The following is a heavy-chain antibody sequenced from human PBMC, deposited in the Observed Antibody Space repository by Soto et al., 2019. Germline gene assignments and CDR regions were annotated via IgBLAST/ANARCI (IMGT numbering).Heavy chain of an antibody. D-gene: IGHD3-22*01. V-gene: IGHV3-30-3*01. CDR2: ISYDGSNK. CDR3: ARDSPNYYDSSGYYYDWFDP. J-gene: IGHJ5*02. CDR1: GFTFSSYA. Sequence: GGSLRLSCAASGFTFSSYAMHWVRQAPGKGLEWVAVISYDGSNKYYADSVKGRFTISRDNSKNTLYLQMNSLRAEDTAVYYCARDSPNYYDSSGYYYDWFDPWGQGTLVTVSS.